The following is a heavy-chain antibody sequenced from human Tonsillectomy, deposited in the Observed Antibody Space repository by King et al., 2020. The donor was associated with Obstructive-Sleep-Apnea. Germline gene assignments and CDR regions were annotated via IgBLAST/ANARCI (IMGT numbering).Heavy chain of an antibody. Sequence: VQLQQWGAGLLKPSETLSLTCAVYGVSLSDYYWNWIRQPPGKGLEWIGEINHSGNTNYNPSLKSRVTISVDTSKNQFSLKLSSVTAADTAVYYCARPHPHMRVFDYWGQGILVSVSS. J-gene: IGHJ4*02. CDR2: INHSGNT. CDR1: GVSLSDYY. V-gene: IGHV4-34*01. CDR3: ARPHPHMRVFDY.